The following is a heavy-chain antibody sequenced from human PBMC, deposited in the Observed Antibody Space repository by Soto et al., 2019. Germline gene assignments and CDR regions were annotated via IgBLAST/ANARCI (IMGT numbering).Heavy chain of an antibody. CDR1: GVSIISSSCY. Sequence: SETLSLTCTVSGVSIISSSCYWVCNRQPPGKGLEWIGYIHYSGSANYHPYLKSRVTISLDTSKTQLSLELSSMTAADAAFYFCVRQGFGALHGLVDVWGERITVTVSS. V-gene: IGHV4-39*01. CDR2: IHYSGSA. CDR3: VRQGFGALHGLVDV. J-gene: IGHJ6*04. D-gene: IGHD3-10*01.